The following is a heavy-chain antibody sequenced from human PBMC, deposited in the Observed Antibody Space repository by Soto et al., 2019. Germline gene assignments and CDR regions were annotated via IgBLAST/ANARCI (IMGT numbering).Heavy chain of an antibody. CDR3: ARNYYDSSGYYYFDY. V-gene: IGHV3-21*01. CDR2: ISSSSSYI. CDR1: GFTLSSYS. Sequence: GGSLRLSCAASGFTLSSYSMNWVRQAPGKGLEWVSSISSSSSYIYYADSVKGRFTISRDNAKNSLYLQMNSLRAEDTAVYYCARNYYDSSGYYYFDYWGQGTLVTVSS. J-gene: IGHJ4*02. D-gene: IGHD3-22*01.